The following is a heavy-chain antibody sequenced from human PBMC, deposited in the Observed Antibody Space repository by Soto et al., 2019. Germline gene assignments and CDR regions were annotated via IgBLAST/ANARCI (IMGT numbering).Heavy chain of an antibody. CDR1: GNSFSSNIAA. J-gene: IGHJ4*02. D-gene: IGHD1-7*01. CDR2: TYYRSRWYN. V-gene: IGHV6-1*01. Sequence: PSQTLSLTCAISGNSFSSNIAAWNWIRQSPSRGLEWLGRTYYRSRWYNDYAVSVKSRITINPDTSKNQFSLQLNSVTPEDTAVYYCARLIGPSVENWNYPFDYWGQGTLVTVS. CDR3: ARLIGPSVENWNYPFDY.